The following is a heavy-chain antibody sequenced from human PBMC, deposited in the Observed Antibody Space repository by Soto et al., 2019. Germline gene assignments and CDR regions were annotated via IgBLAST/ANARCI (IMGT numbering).Heavy chain of an antibody. V-gene: IGHV3-30*03. J-gene: IGHJ6*02. D-gene: IGHD3-22*01. Sequence: QVQLVESGGGVVQPGRSLRLSCAASGFTFSSYGMHWVRQAPGKGLEWVAVISYDGSNKYYADSVKGRFTISRDNSKNTLYLQMNSLRAEDTAVYYCARENYYDSSGYYWYYYGMDVWGQGTTVTVSS. CDR1: GFTFSSYG. CDR2: ISYDGSNK. CDR3: ARENYYDSSGYYWYYYGMDV.